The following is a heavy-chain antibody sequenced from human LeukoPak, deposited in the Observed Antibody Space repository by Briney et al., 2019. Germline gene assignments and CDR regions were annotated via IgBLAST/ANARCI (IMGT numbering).Heavy chain of an antibody. CDR1: GGSISSYY. CDR2: IYYSGST. Sequence: SETLSLTCTVSGGSISSYYWSWIRQPPGKGLEWIGYIYYSGSTNYNPSLKSRVIISVDTSKNQFSLKLSSVTAADTAVYYCARFSSGSYYTNWFDPWGQGTLVTVSS. D-gene: IGHD3-10*01. CDR3: ARFSSGSYYTNWFDP. V-gene: IGHV4-59*08. J-gene: IGHJ5*02.